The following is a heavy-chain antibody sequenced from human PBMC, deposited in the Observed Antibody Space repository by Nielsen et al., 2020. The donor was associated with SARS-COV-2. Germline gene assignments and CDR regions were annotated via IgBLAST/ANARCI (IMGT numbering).Heavy chain of an antibody. CDR1: GYSFTTHW. J-gene: IGHJ3*01. D-gene: IGHD2-15*01. Sequence: GESLKISCKGSGYSFTTHWIGWVRQMPGRGLEWMGIIYPGDSKIRYSPSFQGQVTISADKSISTAYLHWSSLKASDTAMYYCVRHYGSWSSDAFDVWGQGTMVAIS. CDR2: IYPGDSKI. V-gene: IGHV5-51*01. CDR3: VRHYGSWSSDAFDV.